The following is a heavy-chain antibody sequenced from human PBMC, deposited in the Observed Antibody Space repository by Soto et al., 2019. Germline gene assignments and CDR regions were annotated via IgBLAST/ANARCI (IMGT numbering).Heavy chain of an antibody. J-gene: IGHJ6*02. CDR2: INAGNGNT. D-gene: IGHD1-26*01. V-gene: IGHV1-3*01. CDR1: GYTFTSYA. CDR3: ARAVWEYYGVDV. Sequence: ASVKVSCKASGYTFTSYAMHWVRQASGQRLEWMGWINAGNGNTKYSQKFQGRVTITRDTSASTAYMELSSLRSEDTAVYYCARAVWEYYGVDVWGQGTTVTV.